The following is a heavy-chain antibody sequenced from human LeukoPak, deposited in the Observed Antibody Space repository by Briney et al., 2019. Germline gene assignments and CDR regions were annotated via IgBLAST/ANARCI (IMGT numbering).Heavy chain of an antibody. Sequence: ASVKVSCKASGYTFTGYYMHWVRQALGQGLEWMGWINPNSGGTNYAQKFQGRVTMTRDTSISTAYMELSRLRSDDTAVYYCARTISRGWSLDYWGQGTLVTVSS. D-gene: IGHD6-19*01. J-gene: IGHJ4*02. CDR2: INPNSGGT. CDR3: ARTISRGWSLDY. V-gene: IGHV1-2*02. CDR1: GYTFTGYY.